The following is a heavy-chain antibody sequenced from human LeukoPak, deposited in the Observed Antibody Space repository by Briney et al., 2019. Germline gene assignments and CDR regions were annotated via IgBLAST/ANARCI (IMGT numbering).Heavy chain of an antibody. Sequence: PGGSLRLSCAASGFTFSDYYMSWIRQAPGKGLEWLSYISSRGTTIYYADSVKGRFTISRDNAKNSLYLQMNSLRAEDTALYFCAKTRWGGLPGHYYFDYWGQGTLVTVSS. D-gene: IGHD3-16*01. CDR1: GFTFSDYY. J-gene: IGHJ4*02. V-gene: IGHV3-11*01. CDR2: ISSRGTTI. CDR3: AKTRWGGLPGHYYFDY.